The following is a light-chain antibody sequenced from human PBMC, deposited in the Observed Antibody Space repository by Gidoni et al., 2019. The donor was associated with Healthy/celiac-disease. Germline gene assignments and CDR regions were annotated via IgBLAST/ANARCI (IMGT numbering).Light chain of an antibody. J-gene: IGLJ1*01. CDR1: SSDVGGYNY. Sequence: GSPGQSITISCTGTSSDVGGYNYVSWYQQHPGKAPKLMIYEVSNRPSGVSNRFSGSKSGNTASLTISGLQAEDEADYYCSSYTSSSTLVFGTGTKVTVL. CDR2: EVS. V-gene: IGLV2-14*01. CDR3: SSYTSSSTLV.